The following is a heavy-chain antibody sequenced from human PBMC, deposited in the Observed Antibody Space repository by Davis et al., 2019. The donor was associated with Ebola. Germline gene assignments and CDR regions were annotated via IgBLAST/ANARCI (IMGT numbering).Heavy chain of an antibody. CDR3: AKDPRWLQQPY. J-gene: IGHJ4*02. CDR2: ISYDGSNK. D-gene: IGHD5-24*01. V-gene: IGHV3-30*18. Sequence: GESLKISCAASGFTFSSYSMHWVRQAPGKGLEWVAVISYDGSNKYYADSVKGRFTISRDNSKNTLYLQMNSLRAEDTAVYYCAKDPRWLQQPYWGQGTLVTVSS. CDR1: GFTFSSYS.